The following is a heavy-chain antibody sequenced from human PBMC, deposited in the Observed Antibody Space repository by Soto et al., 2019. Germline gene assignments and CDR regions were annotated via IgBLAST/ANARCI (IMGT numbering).Heavy chain of an antibody. CDR1: GFTFSTYS. CDR3: ARWDGYGDE. CDR2: LSGGGANT. Sequence: EVQLLESGGGLVQPGGSLRLSCAGSGFTFSTYSMAWVRQAPGKGLAWVSGLSGGGANTFYADSVKGRFTISVDNSKNTVYLQMNSLRVENTAVYYCARWDGYGDEWGQGTLVTVSS. D-gene: IGHD5-12*01. V-gene: IGHV3-23*01. J-gene: IGHJ4*02.